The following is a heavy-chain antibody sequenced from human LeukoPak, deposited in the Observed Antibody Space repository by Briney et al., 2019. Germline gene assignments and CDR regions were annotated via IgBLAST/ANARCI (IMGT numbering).Heavy chain of an antibody. CDR1: GFTFRNYV. CDR2: TSSDLNVK. CDR3: AREGYYGSGSPPSLYFDY. V-gene: IGHV3-30-3*01. J-gene: IGHJ4*02. D-gene: IGHD3-10*01. Sequence: GGSLGLSCAASGFTFRNYVIHWVRQAPGKGLEWVAVTSSDLNVKLYADSVKGRFTISRDNSRSTLYLQMTSLRPEDTAIYYCAREGYYGSGSPPSLYFDYWGQGTLVTVSS.